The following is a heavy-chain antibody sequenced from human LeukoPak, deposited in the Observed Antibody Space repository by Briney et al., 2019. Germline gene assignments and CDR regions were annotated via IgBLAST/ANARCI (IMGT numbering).Heavy chain of an antibody. Sequence: GASVTVSCKASGYTFTSYDINWVRQATGQGLEWMGWMYPNSGNTGYAQKFQGRVTMTSNTSISTASMELGSLRSEDTAVYYCARTEDDSEAFDIWGQGTMVTVSS. J-gene: IGHJ3*02. CDR3: ARTEDDSEAFDI. D-gene: IGHD2-15*01. CDR1: GYTFTSYD. V-gene: IGHV1-8*01. CDR2: MYPNSGNT.